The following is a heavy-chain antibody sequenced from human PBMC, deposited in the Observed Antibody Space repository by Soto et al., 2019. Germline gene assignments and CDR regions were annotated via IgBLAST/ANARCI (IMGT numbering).Heavy chain of an antibody. CDR3: ARVEGGYSYY. CDR2: IYYSGST. J-gene: IGHJ4*02. CDR1: GGSISSYY. Sequence: KPSETLSLTCTVSGGSISSYYWSWIRQPPGKGLEWIGYIYYSGSTNSNPSLKSRVTISVDTSKNQFSLKVRSVTAADTAVYYCARVEGGYSYYWGQGTLVTVSS. V-gene: IGHV4-59*01. D-gene: IGHD5-18*01.